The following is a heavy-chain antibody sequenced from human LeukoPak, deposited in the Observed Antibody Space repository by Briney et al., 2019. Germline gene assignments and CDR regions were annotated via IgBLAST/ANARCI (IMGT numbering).Heavy chain of an antibody. CDR3: AKDITMIVVVPAILHYGMDV. D-gene: IGHD3-22*01. J-gene: IGHJ6*02. CDR1: GFTFTTFG. CDR2: ISPHGYIE. Sequence: PGGPLRLSCAASGFTFTTFGIHWVRQAPGKGVEWVAAISPHGYIEYYTDSVKGRFTISRDNSKNTLYLQMNSLRAEDTAVYYCAKDITMIVVVPAILHYGMDVWGQGTTVTVSS. V-gene: IGHV3-30*18.